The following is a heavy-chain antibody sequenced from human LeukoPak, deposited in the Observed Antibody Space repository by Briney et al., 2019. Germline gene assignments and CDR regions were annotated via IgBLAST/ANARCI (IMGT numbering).Heavy chain of an antibody. Sequence: GGSLRLSCAASGFTFSSYSMNWVRQAPGKGLEWVSYISSSSSTIYYADSVKGRFTISRDNAKNSLYLQMNSLRAEDTAVYYCARYGGYRAGYMDVWGKGTTVTVSS. CDR2: ISSSSSTI. J-gene: IGHJ6*03. CDR3: ARYGGYRAGYMDV. D-gene: IGHD5-12*01. V-gene: IGHV3-48*04. CDR1: GFTFSSYS.